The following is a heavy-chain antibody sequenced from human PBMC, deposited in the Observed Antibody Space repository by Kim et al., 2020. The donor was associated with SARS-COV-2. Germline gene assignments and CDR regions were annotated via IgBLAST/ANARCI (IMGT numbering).Heavy chain of an antibody. J-gene: IGHJ4*02. V-gene: IGHV3-30*18. CDR1: GFTFSSYG. CDR2: ISYDGSNK. Sequence: GGSLRLSCAASGFTFSSYGMHWVRQAPGKGLEWVAVISYDGSNKYYADSVKGRFTISRDNSKNTLYLQMNSLRAEDTAVYYCAKDLVAAAGTPYWGQGTLVTVSS. D-gene: IGHD6-13*01. CDR3: AKDLVAAAGTPY.